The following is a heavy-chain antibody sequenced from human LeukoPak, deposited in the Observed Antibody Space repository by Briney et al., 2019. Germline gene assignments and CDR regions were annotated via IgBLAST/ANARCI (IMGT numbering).Heavy chain of an antibody. V-gene: IGHV3-23*01. CDR2: ISGSGGST. D-gene: IGHD2-2*02. J-gene: IGHJ6*02. CDR3: AKALALGYCSSTSCYTYYYGMDV. CDR1: GFTFSSYA. Sequence: GGPLRLSCAASGFTFSSYAMSWVRQAPGKGLEWVSAISGSGGSTYYADSVKGRFTISRDNSKNTLYLQMNSLRAEDTAVYYCAKALALGYCSSTSCYTYYYGMDVWGQGTTVTVSS.